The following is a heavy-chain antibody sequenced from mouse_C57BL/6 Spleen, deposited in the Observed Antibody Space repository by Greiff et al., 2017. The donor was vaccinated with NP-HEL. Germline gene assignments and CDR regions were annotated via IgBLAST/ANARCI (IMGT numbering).Heavy chain of an antibody. CDR2: IYPSDSET. J-gene: IGHJ4*01. Sequence: QVQLQQPGAELVRPGSSVKLSCKASGYTFTSYWMDWVKQRPGQGLEWIGNIYPSDSETHYNQKFKDKATLTVDKSSSTAYMQLSSLTSEDSAVYYCASGTYDYDEAMDYWGQGTSVTVSS. CDR3: ASGTYDYDEAMDY. D-gene: IGHD2-4*01. CDR1: GYTFTSYW. V-gene: IGHV1-61*01.